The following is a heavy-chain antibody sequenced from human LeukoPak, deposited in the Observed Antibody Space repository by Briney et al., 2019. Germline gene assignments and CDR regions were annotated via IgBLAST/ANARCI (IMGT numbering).Heavy chain of an antibody. CDR3: AKDQHGYDKPIDY. V-gene: IGHV3-23*01. D-gene: IGHD5-12*01. Sequence: PGGSLRLSCAASGFTLNIYAMNWVRQASGKGLERVSTISGSGSSTYYADSVKGRFTISRDNSKNTLYLQMNSLRAEDTAVYFCAKDQHGYDKPIDYWGQGTLVAVSS. CDR2: ISGSGSST. CDR1: GFTLNIYA. J-gene: IGHJ4*02.